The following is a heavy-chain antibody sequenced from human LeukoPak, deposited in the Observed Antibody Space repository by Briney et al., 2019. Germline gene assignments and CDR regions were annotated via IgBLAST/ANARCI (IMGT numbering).Heavy chain of an antibody. CDR1: GFTFSSYS. V-gene: IGHV3-21*01. Sequence: NPGGSLRLSCAASGFTFSSYSMNWVRQAPGKGLEWVSSISSSSSYIYYADSVKGRFTISRDNTKNSLYLQMNSLRAEDTAIYYCARDSQWRAFDIWGQGTMVTVSS. CDR3: ARDSQWRAFDI. J-gene: IGHJ3*02. D-gene: IGHD6-19*01. CDR2: ISSSSSYI.